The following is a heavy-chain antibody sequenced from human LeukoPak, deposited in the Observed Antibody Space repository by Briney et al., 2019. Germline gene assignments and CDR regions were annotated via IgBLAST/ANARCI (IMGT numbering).Heavy chain of an antibody. CDR2: INPNSGGT. CDR1: GYTFTGYY. V-gene: IGHV1-2*02. D-gene: IGHD3-3*01. Sequence: ASVTVSCKASGYTFTGYYMHWVRQAPGQGLEWMGWINPNSGGTNYAQKLQGRVTMTTDTSTSTAYMELRSLRSDDTAVYYCARASEYDFWSGYYNGAIDYWGQGTLVTVSS. CDR3: ARASEYDFWSGYYNGAIDY. J-gene: IGHJ4*02.